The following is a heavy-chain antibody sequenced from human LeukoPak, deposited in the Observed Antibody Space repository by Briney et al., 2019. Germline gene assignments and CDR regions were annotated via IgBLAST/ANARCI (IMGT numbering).Heavy chain of an antibody. CDR1: GGSISSYY. Sequence: PSETLSLTCIVSGGSISSYYWSWIRQAPGKGLEWIGYIYYSGSTNYNPSLKSRVTISVDTSKNQFSLKLSSVTAADTAVYYCARVGENYYDSSPDAFDIWGQGTMVTVSS. V-gene: IGHV4-59*01. J-gene: IGHJ3*02. CDR2: IYYSGST. D-gene: IGHD3-22*01. CDR3: ARVGENYYDSSPDAFDI.